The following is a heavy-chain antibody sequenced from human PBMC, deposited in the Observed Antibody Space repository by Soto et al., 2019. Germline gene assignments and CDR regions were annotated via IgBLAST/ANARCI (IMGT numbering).Heavy chain of an antibody. J-gene: IGHJ3*02. Sequence: QVQLVQSGAEVKKPGSSVKVSCKASGGTFSSYAISWVRQAPGQGLEWMGGIIPIFGTANYAQKFQGRVTITADESTSTAYMELSSLRSEDTAVYYCARAVVEDILTCYHDAFDIWGQGTMVTVSS. CDR3: ARAVVEDILTCYHDAFDI. D-gene: IGHD3-9*01. V-gene: IGHV1-69*01. CDR2: IIPIFGTA. CDR1: GGTFSSYA.